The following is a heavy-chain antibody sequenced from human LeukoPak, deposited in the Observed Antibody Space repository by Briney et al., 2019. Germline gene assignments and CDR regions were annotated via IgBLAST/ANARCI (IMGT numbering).Heavy chain of an antibody. Sequence: ASVKVSCKASGYTFTSYYMHWVRQAPGQGLEWMGIINPSGGSTSYAQKFQGRVTTTRDTSASTVYMELSSLRSEDTAVYYCASVYKHGMDVWGQGTTVTVSS. CDR1: GYTFTSYY. J-gene: IGHJ6*02. D-gene: IGHD5-24*01. CDR3: ASVYKHGMDV. V-gene: IGHV1-46*01. CDR2: INPSGGST.